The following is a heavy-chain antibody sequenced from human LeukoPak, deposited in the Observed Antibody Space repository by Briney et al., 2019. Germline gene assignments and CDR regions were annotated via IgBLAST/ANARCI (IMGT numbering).Heavy chain of an antibody. CDR1: GYSFTSYW. CDR3: ARHGNPGKLRYFDRLSP. V-gene: IGHV5-51*01. CDR2: IYPGDSDT. D-gene: IGHD3-9*01. Sequence: GESLKISCKGSGYSFTSYWIGWVRQMPGKGLEWMGIIYPGDSDTRYSPSFQGQVTISADKSISTAYLQWSSLKASDTAMYYCARHGNPGKLRYFDRLSPWGQGTLVTVSS. J-gene: IGHJ5*02.